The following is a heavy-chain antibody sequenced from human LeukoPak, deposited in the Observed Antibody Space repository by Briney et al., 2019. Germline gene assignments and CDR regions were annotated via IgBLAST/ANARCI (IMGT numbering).Heavy chain of an antibody. V-gene: IGHV3-23*01. D-gene: IGHD6-13*01. CDR2: VSNSGGTT. CDR3: ATQQGGYPAY. J-gene: IGHJ4*02. CDR1: GFTFSNYA. Sequence: GGSLRLSCAASGFTFSNYAMTWVRQGPGKGLEWVSTVSNSGGTTFYADSVEGRFTISRDNSKNTLYLQMSSLRAEDTAVYYCATQQGGYPAYWGQGTLVTVSS.